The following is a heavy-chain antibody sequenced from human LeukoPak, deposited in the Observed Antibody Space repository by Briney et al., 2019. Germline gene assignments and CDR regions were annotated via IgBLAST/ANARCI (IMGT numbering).Heavy chain of an antibody. V-gene: IGHV3-48*03. CDR2: SSSGGDTL. CDR1: GITFRSYE. Sequence: QPGGSLRLSCAASGITFRSYEMNWVRQAPGKALEWVSYSSSGGDTLYYADSVKGRFTISRDNAKNSLFLQMSSLRVEDTAIYYCSRGSGDNSDHYYYYMDVWGKGTTVTISS. J-gene: IGHJ6*03. D-gene: IGHD4-23*01. CDR3: SRGSGDNSDHYYYYMDV.